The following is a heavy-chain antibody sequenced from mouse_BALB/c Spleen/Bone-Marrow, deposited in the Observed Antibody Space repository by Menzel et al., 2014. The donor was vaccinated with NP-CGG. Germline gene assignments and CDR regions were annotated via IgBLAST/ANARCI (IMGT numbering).Heavy chain of an antibody. D-gene: IGHD1-2*01. CDR3: ARDYGPFDY. J-gene: IGHJ2*01. V-gene: IGHV14-3*02. CDR2: IDPANGDT. CDR1: GFNIKDIY. Sequence: EVKLQESGAELVKPGASVKLSCTASGFNIKDIYMHWVKQRPEQGLEWIGRIDPANGDTKYDPKFQGKATITADTSSNTAYLQLSSLTSEDTAVYYCARDYGPFDYWGQGPTLTVSS.